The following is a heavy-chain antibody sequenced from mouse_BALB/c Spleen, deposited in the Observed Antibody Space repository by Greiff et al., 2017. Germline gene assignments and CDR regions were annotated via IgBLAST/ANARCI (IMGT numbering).Heavy chain of an antibody. J-gene: IGHJ2*01. V-gene: IGHV1S56*01. Sequence: VQLQQSGPELVKPGASVRISCKASGYTFTSYYIHWVKQRPGQGLEWIGWIYPGNVNTKYNEKFKGKATLTADKSSSTAYMQLSSLTSEDSAVYFCARGTGGDYWGQGTTLTVSS. CDR3: ARGTGGDY. CDR2: IYPGNVNT. CDR1: GYTFTSYY. D-gene: IGHD4-1*01.